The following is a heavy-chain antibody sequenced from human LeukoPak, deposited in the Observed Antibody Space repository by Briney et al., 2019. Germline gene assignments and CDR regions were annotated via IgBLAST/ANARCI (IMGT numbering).Heavy chain of an antibody. CDR3: ARDLSDILTGYSHFDY. V-gene: IGHV1-2*02. J-gene: IGHJ4*02. D-gene: IGHD3-9*01. Sequence: GASVKVSCKASGYTFTGYYMHWVRQAPGQGLEWMGWINPNSGGTNYAQKFQGRVTMTRDTSISTAYMELSRLRSDDTAVYYCARDLSDILTGYSHFDYWGQGTLVTVSS. CDR2: INPNSGGT. CDR1: GYTFTGYY.